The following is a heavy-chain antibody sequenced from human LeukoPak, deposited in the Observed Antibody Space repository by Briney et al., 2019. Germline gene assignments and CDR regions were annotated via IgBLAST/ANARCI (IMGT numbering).Heavy chain of an antibody. Sequence: GGSLRLSCAASEFTFSNYYMSWIRQAPGKGLEWVSYISSSSSYTNYADSVKGRFTISRDNAKNSLYLQMNSLRAEDTAVHYCARGPIVGAARLDYWGQETLVTVSS. CDR2: ISSSSSYT. CDR3: ARGPIVGAARLDY. J-gene: IGHJ4*02. V-gene: IGHV3-11*06. CDR1: EFTFSNYY. D-gene: IGHD1-26*01.